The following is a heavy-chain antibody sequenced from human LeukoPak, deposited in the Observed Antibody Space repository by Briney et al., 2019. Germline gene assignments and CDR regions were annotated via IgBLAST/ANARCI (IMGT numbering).Heavy chain of an antibody. J-gene: IGHJ4*02. CDR3: ASRPFPASLVY. V-gene: IGHV4-34*01. Sequence: SETLSLTCAVYGGSFSGYYWGWIRQPPGKGLEWIGEINHSGSTNYNPSLKSRVTISVDTSKNQFSLKLRSVTAADMAVYYCASRPFPASLVYWGQGTLVTVSS. D-gene: IGHD2-2*01. CDR1: GGSFSGYY. CDR2: INHSGST.